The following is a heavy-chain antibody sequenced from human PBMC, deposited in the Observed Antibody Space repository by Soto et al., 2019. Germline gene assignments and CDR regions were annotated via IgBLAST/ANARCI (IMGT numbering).Heavy chain of an antibody. CDR1: GGTFSSYA. D-gene: IGHD3-22*01. J-gene: IGHJ4*02. Sequence: QVQLVQSGAEVKKPGSSVKVSCKASGGTFSSYAISWVRQAPGQGLEWMGGIIPIFGTANYAQKFQSRVTITADESTSTAYMELSSLRSEDTAVYYCARDGGYYDSSGYSYYFDYWGQGTLVTVSS. CDR2: IIPIFGTA. CDR3: ARDGGYYDSSGYSYYFDY. V-gene: IGHV1-69*01.